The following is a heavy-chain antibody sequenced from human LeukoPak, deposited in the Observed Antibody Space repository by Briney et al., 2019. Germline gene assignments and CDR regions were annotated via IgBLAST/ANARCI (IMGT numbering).Heavy chain of an antibody. CDR1: GGSISSGGYY. CDR2: IYHSGNT. D-gene: IGHD5-12*01. J-gene: IGHJ4*02. V-gene: IGHV4-31*03. Sequence: PSQTLPLTCNVSGGSISSGGYYWSWIRQLPGKGLEWIGYIYHSGNTYYNPSLKSRVSISVDTSKNQFSLRLSSVTAADSAVYYCVRKRADGSGYDYWGQGTPVIVSS. CDR3: VRKRADGSGYDY.